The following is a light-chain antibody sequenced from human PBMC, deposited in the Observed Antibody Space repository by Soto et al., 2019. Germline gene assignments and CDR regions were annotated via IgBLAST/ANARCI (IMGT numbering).Light chain of an antibody. CDR2: GAS. Sequence: EIVMTQSPATLSVSPGERATLSCRASQNVSSNLAWYQQKPGQAPRLLIYGASTRATGIPARFSGSGSGTEFTLTISSLQSEDFAVYYCQLYNNWPRTFGQGTKVEIK. J-gene: IGKJ1*01. V-gene: IGKV3-15*01. CDR1: QNVSSN. CDR3: QLYNNWPRT.